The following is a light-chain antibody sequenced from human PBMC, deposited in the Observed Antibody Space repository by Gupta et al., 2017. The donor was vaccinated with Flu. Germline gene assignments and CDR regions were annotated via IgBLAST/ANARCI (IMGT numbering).Light chain of an antibody. CDR1: QSVSSSY. CDR2: GAS. Sequence: EIVLTQSPGTLSLSPGERATLSCRASQSVSSSYLAWYQQKPGQAPRLLIYGASSRATGIKDRFSGSGDGTDVTLTINRREPEDFAVYYCQQEGSEPPVCTFGQGTKLEIK. CDR3: QQEGSEPPVCT. J-gene: IGKJ2*02. V-gene: IGKV3-20*01.